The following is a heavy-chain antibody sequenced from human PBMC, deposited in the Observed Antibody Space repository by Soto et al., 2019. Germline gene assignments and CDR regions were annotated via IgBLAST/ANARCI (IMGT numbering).Heavy chain of an antibody. V-gene: IGHV4-59*01. CDR1: GGSISSYY. J-gene: IGHJ3*02. CDR3: TAGEITMIGRGIWTCAFDI. Sequence: SETLSLTCTVSGGSISSYYWSWIRQPPGKGLEWIGYIYYSGSTNYNPSLKSRVTISVDTSKNQFSLKLSSVTAADTAVYYCTAGEITMIGRGIWTCAFDIWGQGTMVTVSS. CDR2: IYYSGST. D-gene: IGHD3-22*01.